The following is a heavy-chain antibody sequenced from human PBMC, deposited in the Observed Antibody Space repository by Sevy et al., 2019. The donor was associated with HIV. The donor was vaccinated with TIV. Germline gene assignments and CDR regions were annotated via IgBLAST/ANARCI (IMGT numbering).Heavy chain of an antibody. Sequence: GESLKISCKGSGYSFTSYWIGWVRQMPGKGLEWMGIIYPGDSDTRYSPSFQGQVTISAVKSISTAYLQWSSLKASDTAMYYCARRGSSWSGLLSSPDYGMDVWGQGTTVTVSS. D-gene: IGHD6-13*01. CDR1: GYSFTSYW. J-gene: IGHJ6*02. CDR3: ARRGSSWSGLLSSPDYGMDV. V-gene: IGHV5-51*01. CDR2: IYPGDSDT.